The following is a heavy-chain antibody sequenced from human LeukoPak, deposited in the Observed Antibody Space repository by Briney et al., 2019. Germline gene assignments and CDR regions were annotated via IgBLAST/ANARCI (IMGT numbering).Heavy chain of an antibody. J-gene: IGHJ4*02. Sequence: SETLSLTCTVSGGSISSYYWSWIRQPPGKELEWIGYIYYSGSTNYNPSLKSRVTISVDTSKNQFSLKLSSVTAADTAVYYCARERGYDSSGYYYDYWGQGTLVTVSS. V-gene: IGHV4-59*01. D-gene: IGHD3-22*01. CDR2: IYYSGST. CDR1: GGSISSYY. CDR3: ARERGYDSSGYYYDY.